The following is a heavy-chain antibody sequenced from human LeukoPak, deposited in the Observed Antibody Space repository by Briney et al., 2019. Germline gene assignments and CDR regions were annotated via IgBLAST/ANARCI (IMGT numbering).Heavy chain of an antibody. Sequence: SETLSLTCIVSGGSISSSNYYWSWIRQPPGKGLEWIGEINHSGSTNYNPSLKSRVTISVDTSKNQFSLKLSSVTAADTAVYYCAREGPKLYWGQGTLVTVSS. CDR1: GGSISSSNYY. J-gene: IGHJ4*02. CDR2: INHSGST. CDR3: AREGPKLY. V-gene: IGHV4-39*07.